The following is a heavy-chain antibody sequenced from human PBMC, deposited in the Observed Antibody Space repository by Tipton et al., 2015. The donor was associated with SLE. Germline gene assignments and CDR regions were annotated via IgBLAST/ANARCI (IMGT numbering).Heavy chain of an antibody. V-gene: IGHV3-74*01. Sequence: SLRLSCAASGFSFRSYWMHWVRQVPGKGLVWVSRINSDGSSTAYADSVKGRFTISRDNSKNTLYLQMNSLRAEDTAVYYCAKEGMRFLEWLDYWGQGTLVTVSS. CDR1: GFSFRSYW. CDR3: AKEGMRFLEWLDY. D-gene: IGHD3-3*01. CDR2: INSDGSST. J-gene: IGHJ4*02.